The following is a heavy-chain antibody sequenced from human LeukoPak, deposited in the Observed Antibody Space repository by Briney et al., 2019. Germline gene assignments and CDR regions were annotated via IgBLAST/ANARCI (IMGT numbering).Heavy chain of an antibody. CDR1: GFTFSSYA. D-gene: IGHD3/OR15-3a*01. CDR3: ARGWTGYPIDY. CDR2: ISGSGGST. V-gene: IGHV3-23*01. J-gene: IGHJ4*02. Sequence: GGSLRLSCAASGFTFSSYAMSWVRQAPGKGLEWVSAISGSGGSTYYADSVKGRFTISRDNAKNSLYLQMNSLRAEDTAVYYCARGWTGYPIDYWGQGTLVTVSS.